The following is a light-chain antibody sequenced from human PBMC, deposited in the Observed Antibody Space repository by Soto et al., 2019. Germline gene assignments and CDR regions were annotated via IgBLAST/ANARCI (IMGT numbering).Light chain of an antibody. CDR1: QSISSW. CDR2: DAS. V-gene: IGKV1-5*01. Sequence: DIQMTQSPSTLSASVGDRVTITCRASQSISSWLAWYQQKPGKAPKLLIYDASSLESGVPSRFSGSGSGTEFTLTISRLQPDDVATYYCQQYNSYSRTFGQGTKLEIK. J-gene: IGKJ2*01. CDR3: QQYNSYSRT.